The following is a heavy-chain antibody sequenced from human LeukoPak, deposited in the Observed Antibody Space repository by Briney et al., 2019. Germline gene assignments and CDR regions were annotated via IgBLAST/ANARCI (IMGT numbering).Heavy chain of an antibody. CDR2: IYDSGTT. J-gene: IGHJ4*02. D-gene: IGHD2-2*01. Sequence: SETLSLTCAVSGGSISGWYWSWIRQPPGKGLEWIGHIYDSGTTNYNPSLKSRVTMSVDRSKNQFSLKLSSVTAADTAVYYCARDGYQLIDYWGQGTLVTVSS. CDR1: GGSISGWY. V-gene: IGHV4-59*12. CDR3: ARDGYQLIDY.